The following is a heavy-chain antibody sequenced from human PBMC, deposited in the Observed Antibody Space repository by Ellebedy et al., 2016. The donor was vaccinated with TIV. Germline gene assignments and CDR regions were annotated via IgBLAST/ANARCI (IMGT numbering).Heavy chain of an antibody. J-gene: IGHJ4*02. Sequence: GESLKISCAASGYIFTDYWVAWVRQMPGKGLDWMGIIYPGDSDTRYSPSFQGQVTISADKSISTAYLRWSSLKASDTAMYYCASAKYYGSGTYAHYLDYWGQGTLVTVSS. V-gene: IGHV5-51*01. CDR1: GYIFTDYW. CDR3: ASAKYYGSGTYAHYLDY. D-gene: IGHD3-10*01. CDR2: IYPGDSDT.